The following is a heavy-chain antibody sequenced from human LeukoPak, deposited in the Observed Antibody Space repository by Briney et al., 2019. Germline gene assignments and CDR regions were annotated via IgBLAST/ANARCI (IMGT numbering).Heavy chain of an antibody. CDR2: IYYSGST. Sequence: SETLSLTCPVSSGSISSGVYYWSWIRQHPGKGLEWIGYIYYSGSTYYNPSLKSRVTISVDTSKNQFSLTLSSVPAADTAVYYCARGVRWLQLSYFDYWGQGTLVTVSS. D-gene: IGHD5-24*01. CDR3: ARGVRWLQLSYFDY. V-gene: IGHV4-31*03. J-gene: IGHJ4*02. CDR1: SGSISSGVYY.